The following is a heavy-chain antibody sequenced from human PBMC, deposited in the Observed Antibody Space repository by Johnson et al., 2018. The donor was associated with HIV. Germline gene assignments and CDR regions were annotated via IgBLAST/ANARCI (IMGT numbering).Heavy chain of an antibody. Sequence: QVQLVESGGGVVQPGRSLRLSCAASAFTFSSYGMHWVRQAPGKGLEWVAVISFDGNNKYYTDSVKGRFTISRDNSRNTRYLQLNSRRAEDTAVYYCAKGRRAGVKGAFDIWGQGTMVTVSS. CDR2: ISFDGNNK. V-gene: IGHV3-30*18. CDR1: AFTFSSYG. J-gene: IGHJ3*02. CDR3: AKGRRAGVKGAFDI. D-gene: IGHD2-21*01.